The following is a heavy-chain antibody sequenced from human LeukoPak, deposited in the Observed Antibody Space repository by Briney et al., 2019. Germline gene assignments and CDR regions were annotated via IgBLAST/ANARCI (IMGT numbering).Heavy chain of an antibody. J-gene: IGHJ3*02. Sequence: TGGPLNLSFAPSGFTLRSPVLSWFGQAPGRGLNWVSSVGGSDDTATYAGSVTGRFTISRDNSKTTVYLQMNNLGVEDTAIYYCAKKAFSTGPFDIWGQGTRVTVSS. CDR1: GFTLRSPV. CDR3: AKKAFSTGPFDI. V-gene: IGHV3-23*01. D-gene: IGHD3-3*02. CDR2: VGGSDDTA.